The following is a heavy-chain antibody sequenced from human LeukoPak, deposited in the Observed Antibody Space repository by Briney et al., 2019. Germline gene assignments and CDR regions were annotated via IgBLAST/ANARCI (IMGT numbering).Heavy chain of an antibody. CDR3: ARAIYCSSTSCYYLPYYYGMDV. CDR1: GYTFTSYA. V-gene: IGHV1-3*01. D-gene: IGHD2-2*01. Sequence: ASVKVSCEASGYTFTSYAMHWVRQAPGQRLEWMGWINAGNGNTKYSQKFQGRVTITRDTSASTAYMELSSLRSEDTAVYYCARAIYCSSTSCYYLPYYYGMDVWGKGTTVTVSS. J-gene: IGHJ6*04. CDR2: INAGNGNT.